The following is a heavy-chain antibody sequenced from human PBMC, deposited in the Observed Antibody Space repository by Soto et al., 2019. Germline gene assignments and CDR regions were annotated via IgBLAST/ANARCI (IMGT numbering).Heavy chain of an antibody. CDR1: GFTFSSYG. J-gene: IGHJ4*02. Sequence: QVQLVESGGGVVQPGRSLRLSCAASGFTFSSYGMHCVRQAPGKGLEWVAVTWYDGSNKYYADSVKGRFTISRDNSKNPLYLQMNSLRAEDTAGYYCARSPYYGSEYHTHFDYWGQGTLVTVSS. D-gene: IGHD3-10*01. CDR2: TWYDGSNK. CDR3: ARSPYYGSEYHTHFDY. V-gene: IGHV3-33*01.